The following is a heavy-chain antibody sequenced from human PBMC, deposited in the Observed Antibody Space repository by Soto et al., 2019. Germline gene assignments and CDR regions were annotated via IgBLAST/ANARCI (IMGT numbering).Heavy chain of an antibody. CDR3: ARDGSGSTHQFDY. J-gene: IGHJ4*02. CDR2: IGNEGSNK. D-gene: IGHD1-26*01. Sequence: QVQLGESGGGVGQPGWSLRLSCAASGFTFSTYGMHWVRQAPAKGLGWLAVIGNEGSNKYYEDSVKARFTISRDNSKNTLYLQMNSLRVEDTAGYYCARDGSGSTHQFDYWGQGTLVTVSS. CDR1: GFTFSTYG. V-gene: IGHV3-33*01.